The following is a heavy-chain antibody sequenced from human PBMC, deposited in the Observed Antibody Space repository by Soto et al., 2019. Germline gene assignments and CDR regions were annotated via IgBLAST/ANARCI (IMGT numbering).Heavy chain of an antibody. CDR1: GGTFSSYT. Sequence: QVQLVQSGAEVKKPGSSVKVSCKASGGTFSSYTISWVRQAPGQGLEWMGRIIPILGIANYAQKFQGRVTITADKSTSTAYMELTSLSSEDTDVYYCARDPQEYGATAGGYWGKGNLVTVSS. J-gene: IGHJ4*02. V-gene: IGHV1-69*08. CDR3: ARDPQEYGATAGGY. D-gene: IGHD4-17*01. CDR2: IIPILGIA.